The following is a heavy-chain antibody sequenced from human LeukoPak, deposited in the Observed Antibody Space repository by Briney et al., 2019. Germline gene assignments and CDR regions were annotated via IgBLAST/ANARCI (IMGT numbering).Heavy chain of an antibody. CDR3: AREGDGSRYYFDY. V-gene: IGHV3-48*03. CDR2: INGRGGII. D-gene: IGHD2-21*01. J-gene: IGHJ4*02. CDR1: GFTLSSYW. Sequence: GGSLRLSCAAPGFTLSSYWRNWVRQAPGKGLEWLSHINGRGGIINYADSVKGRFTISRDNARNSLDLHMSSLGAEDTAVYYCAREGDGSRYYFDYWGQGILVTVSS.